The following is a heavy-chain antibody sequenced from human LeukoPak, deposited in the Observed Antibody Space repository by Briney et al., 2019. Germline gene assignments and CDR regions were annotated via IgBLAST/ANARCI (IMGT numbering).Heavy chain of an antibody. J-gene: IGHJ4*02. V-gene: IGHV4-4*02. CDR1: GFIVTDAW. D-gene: IGHD2-15*01. CDR3: ARARDVVVVAATFDY. CDR2: IYHSGST. Sequence: PGGSLRLSCAPSGFIVTDAWMSWVRQAPGKGLEWIGSIYHSGSTYYNPSLKSRVTISVDTSKNQFSLKLSSVTAADTAVYYCARARDVVVVAATFDYWGQGTLVTVSS.